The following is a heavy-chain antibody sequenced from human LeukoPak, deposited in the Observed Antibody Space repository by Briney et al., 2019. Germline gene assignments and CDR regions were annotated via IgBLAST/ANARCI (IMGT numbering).Heavy chain of an antibody. CDR1: GFTFSSYW. CDR2: IRQDGSEK. Sequence: GGSLRLSCAASGFTFSSYWMSWVRQAPGKGLEWVANIRQDGSEKYYVDSVKGQFTISRDNAKHSLYLQMTSLRAEDTAVYYCARENRNTSCCFDYWGQGTLVTVSS. D-gene: IGHD2-2*01. J-gene: IGHJ4*02. V-gene: IGHV3-7*01. CDR3: ARENRNTSCCFDY.